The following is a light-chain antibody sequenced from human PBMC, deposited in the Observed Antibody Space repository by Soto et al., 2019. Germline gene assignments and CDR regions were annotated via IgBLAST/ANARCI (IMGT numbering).Light chain of an antibody. CDR3: QQYNTYSPT. Sequence: DIQMTQSPSSLSASVGDRVTITCRASQSISMYLNWYQQKPGEAPKLLIYDASSLESGVPSRFSGSGSGTEFTLTISSLQPDDFATYYCQQYNTYSPTFGQGTKVDIK. CDR1: QSISMY. CDR2: DAS. V-gene: IGKV1-5*01. J-gene: IGKJ1*01.